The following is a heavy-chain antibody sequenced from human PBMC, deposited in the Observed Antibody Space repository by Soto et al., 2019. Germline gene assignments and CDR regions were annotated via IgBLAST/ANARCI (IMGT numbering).Heavy chain of an antibody. V-gene: IGHV3-30*03. Sequence: GGSLRLSCAASGFAFTNYGMHWVRQAPGKGLEWVAFVSNDGSKKYYADSVKGRFTISRDNSEYTVYLKMTSVRPDDTAVFYCARDVAMPTGLGLGYWGQGTLVTVSS. CDR2: VSNDGSKK. J-gene: IGHJ4*02. CDR1: GFAFTNYG. D-gene: IGHD2-2*01. CDR3: ARDVAMPTGLGLGY.